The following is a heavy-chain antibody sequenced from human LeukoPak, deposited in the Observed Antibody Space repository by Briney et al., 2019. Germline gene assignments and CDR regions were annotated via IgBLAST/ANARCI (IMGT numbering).Heavy chain of an antibody. D-gene: IGHD2-2*01. V-gene: IGHV4-38-2*02. Sequence: SETLSLTCTVSGYSISSGYYWGWIRQPPGKGLEWIGSIYHSGSTYYNPSLKSRVTISVDTSKNQFSLKLSSVTAADTAVYYCAREWEIVVVPAAMSGWFDPWGQGTLVTVSS. CDR3: AREWEIVVVPAAMSGWFDP. J-gene: IGHJ5*02. CDR2: IYHSGST. CDR1: GYSISSGYY.